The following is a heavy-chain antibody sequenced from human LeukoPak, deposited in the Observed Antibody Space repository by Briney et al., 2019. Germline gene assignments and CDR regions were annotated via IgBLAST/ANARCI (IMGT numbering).Heavy chain of an antibody. D-gene: IGHD5-24*01. CDR3: ARGVGRDGYNYGGYFDL. CDR1: GYTFTSYY. CDR2: INPSGGST. V-gene: IGHV1-46*01. J-gene: IGHJ2*01. Sequence: GASVKVSCKASGYTFTSYYMHWVRQAPGQGLEWMGIINPSGGSTSYAQKFQGRVTMTRDTSTSTVYMELSSLRSEDTAVHYCARGVGRDGYNYGGYFDLWGRDTLVTVSS.